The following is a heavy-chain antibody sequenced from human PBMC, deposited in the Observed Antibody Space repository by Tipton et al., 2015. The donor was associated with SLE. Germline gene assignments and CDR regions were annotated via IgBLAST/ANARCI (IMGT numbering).Heavy chain of an antibody. CDR3: AKNYGSGIYYRGYFDS. D-gene: IGHD1-7*01. Sequence: SLRLSCEASGFAFYSFYDYAMTWVRQAPGKGLEWVASITANGGDTYYADSVKGRFTISRDNSKSILYLHMNGLRADDTAVYSCAKNYGSGIYYRGYFDSWGQGTLVAVSS. V-gene: IGHV3-23*01. CDR2: ITANGGDT. CDR1: GFAFYSFYDYA. J-gene: IGHJ4*02.